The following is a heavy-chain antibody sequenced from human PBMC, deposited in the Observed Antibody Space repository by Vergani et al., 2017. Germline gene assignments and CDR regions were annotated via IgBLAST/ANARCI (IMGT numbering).Heavy chain of an antibody. CDR3: ASYSSGYAFDI. Sequence: QVQLVESGGGVVQPGRSLRLSCAASGFTFSSYGMHWVRQAPGKGLEWVAVIWYDGSNKYYADSVKGRFTISRDNSKNTLYLQMNSLRAEDTAVYYCASYSSGYAFDIWGQGTMVTVSS. D-gene: IGHD3-22*01. V-gene: IGHV3-33*01. CDR1: GFTFSSYG. J-gene: IGHJ3*02. CDR2: IWYDGSNK.